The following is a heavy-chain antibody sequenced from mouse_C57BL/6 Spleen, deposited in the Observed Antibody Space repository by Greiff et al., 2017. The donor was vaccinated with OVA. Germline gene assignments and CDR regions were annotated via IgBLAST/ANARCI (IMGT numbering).Heavy chain of an antibody. CDR3: ARRGGAGNYCDY. V-gene: IGHV1-26*01. Sequence: EVQLQQSGPELVKPGASVKISCKASGYTFTDYYMNWVKQSHGKSLEWIGDINPNNGGTSYNQKFKGKATLTVDKSSSTAYMELRSLTSEDSAVYYCARRGGAGNYCDYWGQGTTLTVSS. J-gene: IGHJ2*01. D-gene: IGHD3-3*01. CDR2: INPNNGGT. CDR1: GYTFTDYY.